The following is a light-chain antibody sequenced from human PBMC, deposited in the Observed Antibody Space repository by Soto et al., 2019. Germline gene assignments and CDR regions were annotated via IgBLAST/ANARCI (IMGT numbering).Light chain of an antibody. CDR1: RDVGSD. Sequence: QMTQSPSSLSAAVGEKIIITCRASRDVGSDVNWYQQKPGQAPKLLIYAASGLQSGVPSRFSGGGYGTEFTLTISRLQLEDFATYYCQQSHTNPLTFGRGTKVDIK. J-gene: IGKJ4*01. V-gene: IGKV1-39*01. CDR3: QQSHTNPLT. CDR2: AAS.